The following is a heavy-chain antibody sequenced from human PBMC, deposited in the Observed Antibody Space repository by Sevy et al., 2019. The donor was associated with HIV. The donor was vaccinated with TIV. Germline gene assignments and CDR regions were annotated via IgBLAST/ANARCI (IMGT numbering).Heavy chain of an antibody. CDR1: GGSVSSGSYY. V-gene: IGHV4-61*01. Sequence: SETLSLTCTVSGGSVSSGSYYWSWIRQPPGKGLEWIGYIYYSGITNYNPSLKSRVTMSVDTSKNQFSLKLSSVTAADTAVYYSARRGEIDGYISSGYFDYWGQGTLVTVSS. CDR3: ARRGEIDGYISSGYFDY. D-gene: IGHD5-12*01. CDR2: IYYSGIT. J-gene: IGHJ4*02.